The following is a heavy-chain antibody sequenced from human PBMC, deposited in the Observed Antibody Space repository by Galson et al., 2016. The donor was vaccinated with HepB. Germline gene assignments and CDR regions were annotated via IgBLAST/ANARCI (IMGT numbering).Heavy chain of an antibody. J-gene: IGHJ6*02. Sequence: SLRLSCAASGFTFNSYGMHWVRQAPGKGLEWVAPIWYDGRNKYYADSVKGRFTTSRDNSKNTLSLQMNSLRAEDTAVYYCVRDPAARDTVYYYGMDVWGQGATVTVSS. D-gene: IGHD6-25*01. CDR2: IWYDGRNK. CDR3: VRDPAARDTVYYYGMDV. V-gene: IGHV3-33*01. CDR1: GFTFNSYG.